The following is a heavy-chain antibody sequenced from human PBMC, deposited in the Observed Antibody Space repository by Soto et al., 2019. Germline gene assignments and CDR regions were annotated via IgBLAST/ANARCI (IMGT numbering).Heavy chain of an antibody. D-gene: IGHD6-13*01. V-gene: IGHV3-23*01. CDR1: GFTFSIYA. CDR2: ISGNGGTT. CDR3: AKNRAAADIWGFDR. Sequence: EVQLLESGGGLVQPGGSLRLSCAASGFTFSIYAMTWVRQAPGKGLEWVSSISGNGGTTYYADSVKGRFTISRDNSKRTLYLQMTSLRAEDAAVYHCAKNRAAADIWGFDRWGQGTLVTVSS. J-gene: IGHJ5*02.